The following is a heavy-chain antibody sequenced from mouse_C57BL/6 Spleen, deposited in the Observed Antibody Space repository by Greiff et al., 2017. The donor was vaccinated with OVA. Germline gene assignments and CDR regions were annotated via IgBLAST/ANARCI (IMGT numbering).Heavy chain of an antibody. CDR3: ARGDYSNYPFAY. CDR1: GYTFTSYW. D-gene: IGHD2-5*01. CDR2: INPSNGGT. Sequence: QVQLQQPGTELLKPGASVKLSCKASGYTFTSYWMHWVKQRPGQGLEWIGNINPSNGGTNYNEKFKSKATLTVDKSSSTAYMQLSSLTSEDSAVYYCARGDYSNYPFAYWGQGTLVTVSA. J-gene: IGHJ3*01. V-gene: IGHV1-53*01.